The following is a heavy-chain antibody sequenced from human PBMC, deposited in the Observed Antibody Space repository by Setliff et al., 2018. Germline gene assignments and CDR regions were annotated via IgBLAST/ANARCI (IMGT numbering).Heavy chain of an antibody. CDR2: IYITGNP. D-gene: IGHD1-26*01. J-gene: IGHJ3*02. CDR1: GASIRATSYF. CDR3: ARWGENSGRPDWRAFDI. V-gene: IGHV4-4*07. Sequence: PSETLSLTCTVSGASIRATSYFWTWVRQPAGKGLEWIGHIYITGNPGVNPSLKSRVTMSVDTSKNQFSLKLTSVSAADTAVYYCARWGENSGRPDWRAFDIWGQGTMVTVSS.